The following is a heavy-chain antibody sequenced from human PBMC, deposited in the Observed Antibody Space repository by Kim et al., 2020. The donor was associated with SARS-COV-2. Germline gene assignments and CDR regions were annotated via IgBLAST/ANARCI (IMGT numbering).Heavy chain of an antibody. J-gene: IGHJ4*02. D-gene: IGHD3-22*01. V-gene: IGHV3-9*01. CDR3: AKDFYDSSGYYYDY. Sequence: DSVKGRFTISRDNAKNSLYLQMNSLRAEDTALYYCAKDFYDSSGYYYDYWGQGTLVTVSS.